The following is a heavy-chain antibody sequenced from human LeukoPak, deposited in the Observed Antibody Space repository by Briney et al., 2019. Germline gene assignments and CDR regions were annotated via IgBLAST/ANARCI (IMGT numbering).Heavy chain of an antibody. V-gene: IGHV1-69-2*01. CDR1: GYTFTDYY. D-gene: IGHD5-18*01. CDR3: ATPSYGKNWYFDL. CDR2: VDPEDGEP. J-gene: IGHJ2*01. Sequence: ASVKISCKVSGYTFTDYYMHWVQQAPGKGLEWMGLVDPEDGEPIYAEKFQGRVTITADTSTDTAYMELSSLRSEDTAVYYCATPSYGKNWYFDLWGRGTLVTVSS.